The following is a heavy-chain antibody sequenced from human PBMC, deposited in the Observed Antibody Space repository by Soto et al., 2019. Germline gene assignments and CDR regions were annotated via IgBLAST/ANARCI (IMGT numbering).Heavy chain of an antibody. CDR1: GGTISGYY. J-gene: IGHJ5*02. Sequence: SETLSLTCSVSGGTISGYYWTWIRQPAGKGLEWIGRIYSSGNTKYNPSLQSRVTMSLDASNNQFSLRLTSVTAADTAVYYCARGQRFSDWFDPWGQGTLVTVSS. CDR3: ARGQRFSDWFDP. D-gene: IGHD3-3*01. CDR2: IYSSGNT. V-gene: IGHV4-4*07.